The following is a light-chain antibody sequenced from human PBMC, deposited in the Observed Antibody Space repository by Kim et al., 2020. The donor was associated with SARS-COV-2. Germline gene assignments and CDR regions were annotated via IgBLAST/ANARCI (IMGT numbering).Light chain of an antibody. CDR3: AAWDDSLSGVV. Sequence: ELTQPPSASGTPGQRVTISCSGSSSNIGSNYVYWYQQLPGTAPKLLIYRNNQRPSGVPDRFSGSKSGTSASLAISGLRSEDEADYYCAAWDDSLSGVV. V-gene: IGLV1-47*01. CDR1: SSNIGSNY. CDR2: RNN. J-gene: IGLJ2*01.